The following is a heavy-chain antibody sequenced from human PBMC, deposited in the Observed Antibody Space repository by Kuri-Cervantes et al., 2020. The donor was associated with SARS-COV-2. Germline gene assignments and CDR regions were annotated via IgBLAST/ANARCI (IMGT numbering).Heavy chain of an antibody. D-gene: IGHD6-6*01. CDR1: GGSISSYY. V-gene: IGHV4-59*01. Sequence: SETLSLTCTVSGGSISSYYWSWIRRPPGKGLEWIGYIYYSGSTNYNPSLKSRVTISVDTSKNQFSLKLSSVTAADTAVYYCARGDGAYSSSSPFDYWGQGTLVTVSS. CDR2: IYYSGST. J-gene: IGHJ4*02. CDR3: ARGDGAYSSSSPFDY.